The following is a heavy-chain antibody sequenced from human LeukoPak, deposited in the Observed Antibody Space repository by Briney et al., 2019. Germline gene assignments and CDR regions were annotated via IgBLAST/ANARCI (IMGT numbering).Heavy chain of an antibody. CDR1: GFTFSDYY. CDR3: ARAPRRSGGSCYYVDY. V-gene: IGHV3-11*01. CDR2: ISSSGSTI. Sequence: GGSLRLSCAASGFTFSDYYMSWIRQAPGKGLEWVSYISSSGSTIYYADSVKGRFTISRDNAKNSLYLQMNSLRAEDTAVYYCARAPRRSGGSCYYVDYWDQGTLVTVSS. D-gene: IGHD2-15*01. J-gene: IGHJ4*02.